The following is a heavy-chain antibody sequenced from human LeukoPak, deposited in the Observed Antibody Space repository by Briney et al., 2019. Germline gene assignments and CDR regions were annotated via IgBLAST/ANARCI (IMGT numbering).Heavy chain of an antibody. V-gene: IGHV1-2*02. CDR1: GYTFTGYC. CDR2: INPNSGGT. J-gene: IGHJ4*02. Sequence: ASVKVSCKASGYTFTGYCMHWVRQAPGQGLEWMGWINPNSGGTNYAQKFQGRVTMTRDTSISTAYMELSRLRSDDTAVYYCARGTRVVNIGARSSAVDYWGQGTLVTVSS. D-gene: IGHD3-22*01. CDR3: ARGTRVVNIGARSSAVDY.